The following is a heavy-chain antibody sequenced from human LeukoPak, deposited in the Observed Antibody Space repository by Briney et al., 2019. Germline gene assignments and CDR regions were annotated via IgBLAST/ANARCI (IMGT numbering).Heavy chain of an antibody. D-gene: IGHD5-12*01. J-gene: IGHJ4*02. Sequence: ASVTVSCKASGYTFTGYYMHWVRQAPGQGLEWMGWINPNSGGTNYAQKFQGRVTMTRDTSISTAYMELSRLRSDDTAVYYCARGGGIVATILGVVGDYWGQGTLVTVSS. CDR1: GYTFTGYY. CDR2: INPNSGGT. V-gene: IGHV1-2*02. CDR3: ARGGGIVATILGVVGDY.